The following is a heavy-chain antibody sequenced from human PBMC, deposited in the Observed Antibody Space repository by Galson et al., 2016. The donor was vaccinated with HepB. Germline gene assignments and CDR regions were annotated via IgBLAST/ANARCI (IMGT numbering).Heavy chain of an antibody. Sequence: SLRLSCAASGFTFNNYAMSWVRQAPGQGLEWVSAVSGGGGSTYYANSVQGRFTISRDISKNTLYLQMSSLRAEDTALYYCAKYLDYYEGSGVDYWGQGTLVTVSS. V-gene: IGHV3-23*01. CDR1: GFTFNNYA. D-gene: IGHD3-22*01. CDR2: VSGGGGST. CDR3: AKYLDYYEGSGVDY. J-gene: IGHJ4*02.